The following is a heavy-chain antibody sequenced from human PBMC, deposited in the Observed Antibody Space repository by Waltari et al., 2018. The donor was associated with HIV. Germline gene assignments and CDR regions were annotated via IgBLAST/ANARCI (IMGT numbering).Heavy chain of an antibody. CDR2: ITSGSDVI. D-gene: IGHD3-10*01. Sequence: EGQVQESGGGFIQPGGSRRLSCAASGFSFSRHPPNWVRQVPGKGLEWISYITSGSDVIYYADSVKGRFTISRDNAASSLYLQMNSLRGEDTAVYYCARDFRDFSGNWGFDSWGQGTLVTVSS. V-gene: IGHV3-48*01. J-gene: IGHJ4*02. CDR1: GFSFSRHP. CDR3: ARDFRDFSGNWGFDS.